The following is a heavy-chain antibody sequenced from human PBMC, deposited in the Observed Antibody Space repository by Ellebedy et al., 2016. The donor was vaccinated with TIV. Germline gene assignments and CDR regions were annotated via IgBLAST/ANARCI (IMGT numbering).Heavy chain of an antibody. CDR3: ARGGGSTWPMFDP. Sequence: GESLKISCAASGFTFSSYGMHWVRQAPGKGLEWVSAISGSGGSTYYADSVKGRFTISRDNAKNSLYLQMNSLRAEDTAVYYCARGGGSTWPMFDPWGQGTLVTVSS. V-gene: IGHV3-21*04. CDR2: ISGSGGST. J-gene: IGHJ5*02. D-gene: IGHD2-2*01. CDR1: GFTFSSYG.